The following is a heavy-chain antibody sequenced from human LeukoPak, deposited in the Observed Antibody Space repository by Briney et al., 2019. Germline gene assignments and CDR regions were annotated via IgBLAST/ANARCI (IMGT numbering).Heavy chain of an antibody. J-gene: IGHJ4*02. CDR1: GFSFSSYW. CDR3: ARAVRAHPPADF. Sequence: GGSLRLSCAASGFSFSSYWMHWVRQAPGKGLVWVSRINSDGSSTTYADSVKGRSTISRDNAKNTLYLHLNSLRAEDTGVYYCARAVRAHPPADFWGQGTLVTVSS. V-gene: IGHV3-74*01. CDR2: INSDGSST. D-gene: IGHD3-3*01.